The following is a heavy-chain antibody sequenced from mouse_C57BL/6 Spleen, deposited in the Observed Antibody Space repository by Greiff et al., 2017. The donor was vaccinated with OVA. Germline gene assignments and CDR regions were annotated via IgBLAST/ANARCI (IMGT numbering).Heavy chain of an antibody. CDR3: AIQNWYVYAMDY. V-gene: IGHV1-55*01. J-gene: IGHJ4*01. Sequence: VQLQQPGAELVKPGASVKMSCKASGFTFTSYWITWVKQRPGQGLEWIGDIYPGSGSTNYNEQVKSQATLSVDTSASTAYMQLSSLTYEDSTVYYCAIQNWYVYAMDYWGQGTSVTVSS. D-gene: IGHD2-14*01. CDR2: IYPGSGST. CDR1: GFTFTSYW.